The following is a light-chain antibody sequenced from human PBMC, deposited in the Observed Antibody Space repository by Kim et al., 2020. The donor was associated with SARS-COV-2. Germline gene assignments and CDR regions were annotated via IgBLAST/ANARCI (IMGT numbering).Light chain of an antibody. CDR3: QKYGSSPRT. J-gene: IGKJ1*01. Sequence: VESGTTTVSASMSVSSSYLAWYQQRPGQVPKLLIYGASSRATGIPDRFSGSGSGTDFTLTISRLEPEDFAMYYCQKYGSSPRTFGQGTKVDIK. CDR2: GAS. CDR1: MSVSSSY. V-gene: IGKV3-20*01.